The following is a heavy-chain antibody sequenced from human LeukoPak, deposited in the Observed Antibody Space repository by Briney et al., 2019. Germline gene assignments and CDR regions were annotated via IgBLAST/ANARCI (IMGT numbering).Heavy chain of an antibody. CDR2: ISYTGNT. V-gene: IGHV4-39*02. D-gene: IGHD3-22*01. CDR1: GGPISSSDYY. J-gene: IGHJ6*03. CDR3: ARLTHSYYADSSGYYPYYYMDV. Sequence: SETLSLTCSVSGGPISSSDYYWGWIRQPPGKGLEWIVRISYTGNTYYTPSLKSRVTISVYTSNNLFSLRLSSVTAGDTAVYYCARLTHSYYADSSGYYPYYYMDVWGKGTTVTVSS.